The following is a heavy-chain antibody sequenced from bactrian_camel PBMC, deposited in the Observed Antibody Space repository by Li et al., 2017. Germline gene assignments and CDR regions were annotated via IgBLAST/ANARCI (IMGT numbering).Heavy chain of an antibody. D-gene: IGHD5*01. CDR3: GLDHRAMCSQRVAYRRPAGFGS. J-gene: IGHJ6*01. CDR2: MTRDGSP. Sequence: HVQLVESGGGSVQSGGSLRLSCAASVDINSMYCLGWFRQAPGKEREGVVAMTRDGSPSYADSVKDRFTVSQDSAKNTLYLQMNSLKPEDTAMYYCGLDHRAMCSQRVAYRRPAGFGSWGQGTQVTVS. V-gene: IGHV3S53*01. CDR1: VDINSMYC.